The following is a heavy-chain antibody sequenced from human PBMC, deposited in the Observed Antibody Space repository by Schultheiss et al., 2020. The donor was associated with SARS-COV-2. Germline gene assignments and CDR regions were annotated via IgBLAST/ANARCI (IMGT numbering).Heavy chain of an antibody. J-gene: IGHJ4*02. Sequence: GESLKISCAASGFTFSSYWMSWVRQAPGKGLEWVGRIKSKTDGGTTDYAAPVKGRFTISRDDSKNTLYLQMNSLKTEDTAVYYCTTFSYYDFWSGSPLDYWGQGTLVTVSS. CDR1: GFTFSSYW. V-gene: IGHV3-15*01. CDR2: IKSKTDGGTT. D-gene: IGHD3-3*01. CDR3: TTFSYYDFWSGSPLDY.